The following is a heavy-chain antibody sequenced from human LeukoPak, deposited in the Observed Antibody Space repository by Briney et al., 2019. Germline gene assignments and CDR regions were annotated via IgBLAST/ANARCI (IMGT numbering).Heavy chain of an antibody. J-gene: IGHJ4*02. V-gene: IGHV3-21*01. CDR2: ISSSSSYI. CDR1: GFTFSSYG. Sequence: GGSLRLSCVASGFTFSSYGMNWVRQAPGKGLEWVSSISSSSSYIKYADSVKGRFTVTRDNAKKSLYLQMNNLRAEDTAVYYCAIVAGGDPFDYWGQGTLVTVSS. D-gene: IGHD3-16*01. CDR3: AIVAGGDPFDY.